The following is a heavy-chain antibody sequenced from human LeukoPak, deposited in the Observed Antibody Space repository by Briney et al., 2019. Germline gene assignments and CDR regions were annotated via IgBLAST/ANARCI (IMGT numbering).Heavy chain of an antibody. CDR3: ARDGGCSSTSCYGEGYYYYYGMDV. CDR1: GFTFSTYW. J-gene: IGHJ6*02. V-gene: IGHV3-33*08. D-gene: IGHD2-2*01. CDR2: IWYDGSNK. Sequence: GGSLRLSCAASGFTFSTYWMSWVRQAPGKGLEWVAVIWYDGSNKYYADSVKGRFTISRDNSKNTLYLQMNSLRAEDTAVYYCARDGGCSSTSCYGEGYYYYYGMDVWGQGTTVTVSS.